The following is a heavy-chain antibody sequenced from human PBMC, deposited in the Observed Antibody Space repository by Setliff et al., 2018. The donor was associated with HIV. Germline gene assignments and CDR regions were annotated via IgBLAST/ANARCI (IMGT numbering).Heavy chain of an antibody. V-gene: IGHV3-23*01. D-gene: IGHD5-12*01. J-gene: IGHJ4*02. CDR1: GFTFSAYV. CDR3: APIRDGYNYFFDQ. CDR2: ISARSDYT. Sequence: PGGSLRLSCAASGFTFSAYVMSWIRQAPGKGPEWVSAISARSDYTYAADSMKGRFTISRDNSKNTLYLQMNSLRAEDTAIYYCAPIRDGYNYFFDQWGQGTLVTVSS.